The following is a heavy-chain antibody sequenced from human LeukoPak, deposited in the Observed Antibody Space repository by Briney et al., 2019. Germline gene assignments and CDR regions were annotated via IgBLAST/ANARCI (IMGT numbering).Heavy chain of an antibody. V-gene: IGHV1-2*06. CDR2: INPNSGGT. J-gene: IGHJ4*02. Sequence: ASVKVSCKASGYTLTGYYMHWVRQAPGQGLEWMGRINPNSGGTNYAQKFQGRVTMTRDTSISTAYMELSRLRSGDTAVYYCATDYDILTGYSTVDYWGQGTLVTVSS. CDR3: ATDYDILTGYSTVDY. CDR1: GYTLTGYY. D-gene: IGHD3-9*01.